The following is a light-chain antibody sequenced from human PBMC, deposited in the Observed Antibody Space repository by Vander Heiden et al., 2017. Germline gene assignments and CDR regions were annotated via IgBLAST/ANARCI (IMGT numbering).Light chain of an antibody. Sequence: QTVVTQAPSFSVSPGGTVTLASGLSSGSVSTSYYPSWYQQTPGQAPRTLIYSTNTRSSRVPDRFSGSILRNKAALTITGAQADDESDYYCLLYMGSGGVVFGGGTKLTVL. V-gene: IGLV8-61*01. J-gene: IGLJ2*01. CDR3: LLYMGSGGVV. CDR1: SGSVSTSYY. CDR2: STN.